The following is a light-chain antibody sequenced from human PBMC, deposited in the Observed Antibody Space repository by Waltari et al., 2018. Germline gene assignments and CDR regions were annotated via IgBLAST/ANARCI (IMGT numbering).Light chain of an antibody. CDR3: QSSDSSLSGYVI. CDR1: NIRPPFY. J-gene: IGLJ2*01. CDR2: GNS. Sequence: QSVLTQPPSVSGAPGPRVTISRPGNNIRPPFYVHLDQQLPGKAPKLLIFGNSNRPLGVPDRFSGSKSGTSASLAITGLQSEDEAVYYCQSSDSSLSGYVIFGGGTKVTVL. V-gene: IGLV1-40*01.